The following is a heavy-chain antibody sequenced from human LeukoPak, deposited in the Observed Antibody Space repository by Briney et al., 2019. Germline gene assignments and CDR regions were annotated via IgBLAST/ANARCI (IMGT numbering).Heavy chain of an antibody. CDR3: ARNHPTGDFFDY. Sequence: SETLSLTCTVSGGSISSYYWSWIRQPPGKGLEWIGYIYYSGSTNYNPSLKSRVTISVETSKNQFSLKLSSVTAADTAVYYCARNHPTGDFFDYWGQGTLVTVSS. V-gene: IGHV4-59*08. J-gene: IGHJ4*02. CDR1: GGSISSYY. D-gene: IGHD7-27*01. CDR2: IYYSGST.